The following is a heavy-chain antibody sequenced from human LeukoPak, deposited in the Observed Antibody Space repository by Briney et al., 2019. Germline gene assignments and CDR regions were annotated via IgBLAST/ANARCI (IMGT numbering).Heavy chain of an antibody. Sequence: GGSLRLSCAASGFTFSDSYMSWIRQAPGEGLDWLACISSSGHTIYYAESVRGRFTISRDNAKNSLYLQLNSLRPEDTAVYYCEQTGRNNYFDSWGQGTLVTVSS. D-gene: IGHD6-13*01. CDR2: ISSSGHTI. J-gene: IGHJ5*01. CDR3: EQTGRNNYFDS. V-gene: IGHV3-11*01. CDR1: GFTFSDSY.